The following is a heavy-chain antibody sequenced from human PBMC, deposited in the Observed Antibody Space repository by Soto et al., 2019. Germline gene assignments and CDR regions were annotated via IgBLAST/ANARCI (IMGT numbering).Heavy chain of an antibody. CDR1: GYTFTSYY. D-gene: IGHD3-16*02. J-gene: IGHJ4*02. CDR3: ARDEMRPFGGVISLGNPLDY. V-gene: IGHV1-46*01. CDR2: INPSGGST. Sequence: EASVKVSCKASGYTFTSYYMHWVRQAPGQGLEWMGIINPSGGSTSYAQKFQGRVTMTRDTSTSTVYMELSSLRSEDTAVYYCARDEMRPFGGVISLGNPLDYWGQGTLVTVSS.